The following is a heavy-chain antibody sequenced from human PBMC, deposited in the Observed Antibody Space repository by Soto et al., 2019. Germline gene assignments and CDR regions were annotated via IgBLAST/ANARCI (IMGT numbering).Heavy chain of an antibody. CDR2: INSDGSST. CDR1: GFTFSSYW. Sequence: HPGGSLRLSCAAPGFTFSSYWMHWVRQAPGKGLVWVSRINSDGSSTSYADSVKGRFTISRDNAKNTLYLQMNSLRAEDTAVYYCARGGYDYIWGSYRSDMDVWGKGTTVTVSS. J-gene: IGHJ6*03. V-gene: IGHV3-74*01. D-gene: IGHD3-16*02. CDR3: ARGGYDYIWGSYRSDMDV.